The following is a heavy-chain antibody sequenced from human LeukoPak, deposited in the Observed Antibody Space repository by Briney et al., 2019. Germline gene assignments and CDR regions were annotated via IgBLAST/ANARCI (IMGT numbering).Heavy chain of an antibody. D-gene: IGHD6-13*01. CDR3: ASSTPGYSSSWYRSYYYYYYMDV. J-gene: IGHJ6*03. V-gene: IGHV4-4*02. CDR2: IYHSGST. CDR1: GGSISSSNW. Sequence: SETLSLTCAVSGGSISSSNWWSWVRQPPGKGLEWIGEIYHSGSTNYNPSLKSRVTISVDKSKNQFSLKLSSVTAADTAVYYCASSTPGYSSSWYRSYYYYYYMDVWGKGTTVTVSS.